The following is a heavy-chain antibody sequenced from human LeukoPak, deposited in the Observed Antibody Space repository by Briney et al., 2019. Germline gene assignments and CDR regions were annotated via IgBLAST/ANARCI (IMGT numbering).Heavy chain of an antibody. CDR3: ARACSSTSCYNGGY. CDR2: IFPILGIA. V-gene: IGHV1-69*02. Sequence: SVKVSCKASGGTFISYTISWVRQAPGQGREWMGRIFPILGIANYAQKFQGRVTITADKSTSTAYMELSSLRSEDTAVYYCARACSSTSCYNGGYWGQGTLVTVSS. J-gene: IGHJ4*02. CDR1: GGTFISYT. D-gene: IGHD2-2*02.